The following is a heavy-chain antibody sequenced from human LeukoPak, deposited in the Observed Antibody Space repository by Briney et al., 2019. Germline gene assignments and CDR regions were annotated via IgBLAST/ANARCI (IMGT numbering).Heavy chain of an antibody. J-gene: IGHJ4*02. CDR1: GYTFSDNY. V-gene: IGHV1-2*02. D-gene: IGHD1-7*01. Sequence: VASVKVSCKTSGYTFSDNYIHRVRQAPGQGLEWVGWISPTDGVTRYAQMFQGRVAMTRDTSISTAYMELSRLKSDDTAVYYCVRDGLNWNYDYWGQGTLVAVSS. CDR2: ISPTDGVT. CDR3: VRDGLNWNYDY.